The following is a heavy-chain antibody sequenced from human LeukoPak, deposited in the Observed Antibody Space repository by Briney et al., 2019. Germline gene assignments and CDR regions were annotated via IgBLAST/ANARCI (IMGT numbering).Heavy chain of an antibody. Sequence: GGSLRLSCAASGFTVSSNYMSWVRQAPGKGLEWVSVIYSGGSTYYADSVKGRFTISRDNSKNSLYLQMNSLGAEDTAVYYCAREDCSGGSCYVDYWGQGTLVTVSS. CDR2: IYSGGST. V-gene: IGHV3-53*01. CDR3: AREDCSGGSCYVDY. D-gene: IGHD2-15*01. CDR1: GFTVSSNY. J-gene: IGHJ4*02.